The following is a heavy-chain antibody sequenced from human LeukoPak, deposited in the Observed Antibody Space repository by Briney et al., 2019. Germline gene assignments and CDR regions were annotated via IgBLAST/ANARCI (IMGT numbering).Heavy chain of an antibody. D-gene: IGHD5-24*01. CDR1: GFTFSDYA. CDR3: ARVQRWLQLGYYYYGMDV. CDR2: IYSGGST. Sequence: GGSLRLSCAASGFTFSDYAMSWVRQAPGKGLEWVSVIYSGGSTYYADSVKGRFTISRDNSKNTLYLQMNSLRAEDTAVYYCARVQRWLQLGYYYYGMDVWGQGTTVTVSS. V-gene: IGHV3-66*01. J-gene: IGHJ6*02.